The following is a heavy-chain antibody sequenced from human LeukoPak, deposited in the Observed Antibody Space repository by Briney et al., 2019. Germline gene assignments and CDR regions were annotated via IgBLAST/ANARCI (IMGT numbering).Heavy chain of an antibody. Sequence: LGESLKISCRFSGFDFTRDWIGWVRLMPGKGLEWMGIIFPDDSDTRYSPSFQGQVTFSADKSISTAYLQWSSLKASDTAIYYCARREPTTVTAFDYWGQGTLVTVS. CDR1: GFDFTRDW. CDR2: IFPDDSDT. D-gene: IGHD4-17*01. CDR3: ARREPTTVTAFDY. V-gene: IGHV5-51*01. J-gene: IGHJ4*02.